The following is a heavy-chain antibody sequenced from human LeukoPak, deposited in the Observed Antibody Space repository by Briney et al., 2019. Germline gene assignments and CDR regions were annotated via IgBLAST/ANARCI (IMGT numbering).Heavy chain of an antibody. V-gene: IGHV3-48*01. CDR2: ISSSSSAI. CDR1: GFTFSSYS. J-gene: IGHJ4*02. CDR3: AKHERWIVVVPAAYDY. D-gene: IGHD2-2*01. Sequence: PGGSLRLSCAASGFTFSSYSMNWVRQAPGKGLEWVSYISSSSSAIYYADSVKGRFTISRDNSKNTLYLQMNSLRAEDTAVYYCAKHERWIVVVPAAYDYWGQGTLVTVSS.